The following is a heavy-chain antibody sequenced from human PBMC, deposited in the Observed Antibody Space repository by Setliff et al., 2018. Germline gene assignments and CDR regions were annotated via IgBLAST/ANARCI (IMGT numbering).Heavy chain of an antibody. V-gene: IGHV1-18*04. D-gene: IGHD3-3*01. CDR3: MRLVRFCSRTVCQRTSGDEA. CDR1: GYTLSRHY. J-gene: IGHJ5*02. CDR2: IGVYSGNT. Sequence: GASVKVSCKATGYTLSRHYMHWVRQAPGQGLEWLGWIGVYSGNTYSAQRFQGRVSLTTDESTNTAYLELRGLRSDDTAVYYCMRLVRFCSRTVCQRTSGDEAWGQGTLVTVSS.